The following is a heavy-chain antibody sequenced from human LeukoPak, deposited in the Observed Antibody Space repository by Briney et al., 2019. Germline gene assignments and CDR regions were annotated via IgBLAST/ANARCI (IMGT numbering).Heavy chain of an antibody. J-gene: IGHJ4*02. CDR3: ARVTATGIAVAGTYFDY. CDR2: INPNSGGT. D-gene: IGHD6-19*01. Sequence: GASVTVSCKASGYTFTGCYMHWVRQAPGQGLEWMGWINPNSGGTNYAQKFQGRVTMTRDTSISTAYMELSRLRSDDTAVYYCARVTATGIAVAGTYFDYWGQGTLVTVSS. V-gene: IGHV1-2*02. CDR1: GYTFTGCY.